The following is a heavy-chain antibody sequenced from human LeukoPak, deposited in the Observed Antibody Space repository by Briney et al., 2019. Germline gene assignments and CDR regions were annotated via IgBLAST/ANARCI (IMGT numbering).Heavy chain of an antibody. D-gene: IGHD1-14*01. CDR1: GFIFDDFG. V-gene: IGHV3-20*04. Sequence: TGGSLRLSCAASGFIFDDFGMTWVRQAPGKGLEWVSSINWNGDITPYADSVKGRFTISRDNAKNALYLQMNSLRPEDTALYFCTRDETGIDDRARGTLVIGSS. CDR2: INWNGDIT. J-gene: IGHJ4*02. CDR3: TRDETGIDD.